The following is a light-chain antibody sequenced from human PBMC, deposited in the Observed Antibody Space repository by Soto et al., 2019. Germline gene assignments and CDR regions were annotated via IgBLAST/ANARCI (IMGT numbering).Light chain of an antibody. Sequence: QSALTQPASVSGSPGQSITISCTGTSSDVGGYQYVSWYQQYPGKAPKLVIYEVSNRPSGVTIRFSGSKSGDTASLAISGHQAEDEADYYCCYYTLRSTLVFGGGTKVTVL. J-gene: IGLJ2*01. CDR3: CYYTLRSTLV. CDR1: SSDVGGYQY. V-gene: IGLV2-14*01. CDR2: EVS.